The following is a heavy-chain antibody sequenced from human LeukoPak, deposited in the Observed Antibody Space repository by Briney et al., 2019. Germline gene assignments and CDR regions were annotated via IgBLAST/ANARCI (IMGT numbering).Heavy chain of an antibody. Sequence: ASVKVSCKTSGYTFTSYAISWVRQAPGQGREWMGWINTNTGNPTYAQGFTGRDAFSLDTSVSTAYLQISGLQADDTAVYYCGRDPKLGIRGYTYGYIDYWGQGTLVTVSS. CDR2: INTNTGNP. D-gene: IGHD5-18*01. J-gene: IGHJ4*02. V-gene: IGHV7-4-1*02. CDR1: GYTFTSYA. CDR3: GRDPKLGIRGYTYGYIDY.